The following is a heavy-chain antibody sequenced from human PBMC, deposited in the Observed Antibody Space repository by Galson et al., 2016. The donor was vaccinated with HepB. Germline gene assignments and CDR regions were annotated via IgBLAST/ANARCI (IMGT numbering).Heavy chain of an antibody. D-gene: IGHD3-9*01. V-gene: IGHV3-33*06. J-gene: IGHJ4*02. CDR2: IWYDGSNK. Sequence: SLRLSCAASRFTFSRYGMHWVRQAPGKGLEWVAGIWYDGSNKYYADSVKGRFTISRDNSKNTVYLQMNSLRPEDTAVYYCAKSDILAGYSAFDYWGQGTLVTVSS. CDR3: AKSDILAGYSAFDY. CDR1: RFTFSRYG.